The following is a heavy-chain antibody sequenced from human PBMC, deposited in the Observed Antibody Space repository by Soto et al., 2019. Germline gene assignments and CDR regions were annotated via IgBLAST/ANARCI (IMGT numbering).Heavy chain of an antibody. D-gene: IGHD2-2*01. CDR1: GFTFSSYA. CDR3: AKPIKYCSSTSCYFDY. Sequence: SGGSLRLSCAASGFTFSSYAMSWVRQAPGKGLEWVSAISGSGGSTYYADSVKGRFTISRDNSKNTLYLQMNSLRAEDTAVYYCAKPIKYCSSTSCYFDYWGQGTLVTVSS. J-gene: IGHJ4*02. CDR2: ISGSGGST. V-gene: IGHV3-23*01.